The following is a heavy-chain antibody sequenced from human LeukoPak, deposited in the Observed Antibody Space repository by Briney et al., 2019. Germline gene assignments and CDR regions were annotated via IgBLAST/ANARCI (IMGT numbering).Heavy chain of an antibody. Sequence: PSETLSLTCTVSGGSINSSNYYWGWIRQPPGKGLEWIGSIYYSGSTYYNPSLKSRVSISVDTSKDQFPLKLSSVTAADTAVYYCARHRDSSGWYDFDYWGQGTLVTVSS. CDR3: ARHRDSSGWYDFDY. V-gene: IGHV4-39*01. CDR1: GGSINSSNYY. CDR2: IYYSGST. J-gene: IGHJ4*02. D-gene: IGHD6-19*01.